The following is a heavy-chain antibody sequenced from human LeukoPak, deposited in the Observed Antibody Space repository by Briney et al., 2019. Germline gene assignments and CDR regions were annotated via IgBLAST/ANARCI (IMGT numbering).Heavy chain of an antibody. CDR3: ARDYYDIRLGVDALAI. CDR2: INPNSGDT. V-gene: IGHV1-2*02. CDR1: GHSFTGYY. Sequence: ASVKVSCKDSGHSFTGYYMHCVRQAPGQGPEWMGWINPNSGDTQYAEKFQGRVTLTRDTSISTAYMELSSLRSDDTAVYYCARDYYDIRLGVDALAIWGQGEKFSVSS. D-gene: IGHD3-22*01. J-gene: IGHJ3*02.